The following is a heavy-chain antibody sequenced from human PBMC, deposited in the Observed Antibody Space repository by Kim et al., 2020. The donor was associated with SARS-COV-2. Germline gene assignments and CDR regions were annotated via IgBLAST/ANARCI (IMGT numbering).Heavy chain of an antibody. Sequence: ASVKVSCKASGYTFTSYAMHWVRQAPGQRLEWMGWINAGNGNTKYSQKFQGRVTITRDTSASTAYMELSSLRSEDTAVYYCARGYSGYRRNPGWDYWGQGTLVTVSS. CDR2: INAGNGNT. D-gene: IGHD5-12*01. J-gene: IGHJ4*02. CDR3: ARGYSGYRRNPGWDY. CDR1: GYTFTSYA. V-gene: IGHV1-3*01.